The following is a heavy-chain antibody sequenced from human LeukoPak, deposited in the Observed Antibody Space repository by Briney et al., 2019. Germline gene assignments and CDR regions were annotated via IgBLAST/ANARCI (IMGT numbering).Heavy chain of an antibody. CDR1: GFTFSSYS. CDR2: ISSSGSTI. J-gene: IGHJ4*02. Sequence: PGGSLRLSCAASGFTFSSYSMLWVRQAPGKGLEWVSYISSSGSTIYYADSVKGRFTISRDNAKNSLYLQMNSLRAEDTAVYYCARGPRFYFDYWGQGTLVTVSS. V-gene: IGHV3-48*04. CDR3: ARGPRFYFDY.